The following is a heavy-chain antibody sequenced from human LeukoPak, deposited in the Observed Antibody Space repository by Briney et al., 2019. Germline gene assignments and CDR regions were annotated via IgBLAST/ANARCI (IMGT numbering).Heavy chain of an antibody. V-gene: IGHV5-51*01. CDR3: ASHQWGGGYCSGGSCWAGAFDI. Sequence: GESPQISCKGSGYSFTSYWIGWVRQMPGKGLEWMGIIYPGDSDTRYSPSFQGQVTISADKSISTAYLQWSSLKASDTAVYYCASHQWGGGYCSGGSCWAGAFDIWGQGTMVTVSS. J-gene: IGHJ3*02. CDR1: GYSFTSYW. CDR2: IYPGDSDT. D-gene: IGHD2-15*01.